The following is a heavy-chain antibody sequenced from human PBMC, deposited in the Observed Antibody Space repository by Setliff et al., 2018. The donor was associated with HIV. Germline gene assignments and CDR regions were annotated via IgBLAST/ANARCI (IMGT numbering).Heavy chain of an antibody. Sequence: GGSLRLSCAASGFTFRTTWMNWVRQAPGKGLEWVANIVGDGSEMNYVDSVKGRFTISRDNAKNSLFLQMNSLRAEDTAVYYCATGHYRGSSGWGQGTLVT. V-gene: IGHV3-7*03. CDR3: ATGHYRGSSG. CDR2: IVGDGSEM. CDR1: GFTFRTTW. J-gene: IGHJ4*02. D-gene: IGHD1-26*01.